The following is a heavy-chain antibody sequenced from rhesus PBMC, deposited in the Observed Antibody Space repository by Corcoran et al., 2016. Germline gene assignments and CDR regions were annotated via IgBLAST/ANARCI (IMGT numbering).Heavy chain of an antibody. V-gene: IGHV3-178*01. CDR1: GFTFSDYY. CDR2: ISNGGGST. Sequence: EVQLVESGGGLAKPGGSLRLSCAASGFTFSDYYMDWVRQAPWKGLEWGSRISNGGGSTWYADSWKGRFTISRENAKNTLYLQMDSLRAEDTAVYYCARDPPLFWSGYSRDAFDFWGQGLRVTVSS. J-gene: IGHJ3*01. D-gene: IGHD3-3*01. CDR3: ARDPPLFWSGYSRDAFDF.